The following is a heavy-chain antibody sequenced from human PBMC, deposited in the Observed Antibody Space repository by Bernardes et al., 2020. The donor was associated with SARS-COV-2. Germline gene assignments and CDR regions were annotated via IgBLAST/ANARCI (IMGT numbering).Heavy chain of an antibody. D-gene: IGHD4-17*01. J-gene: IGHJ4*02. Sequence: SETLSLTCAVSGYSISIDYYWGWIRQAPGKGLEWIGSIHHSGTTYYNPSLMSRVSISMDTSKENFSLKLSSVTAADTAVYFCARDVGFGGATVTKVDYWGQGILVTVSS. V-gene: IGHV4-38-2*02. CDR2: IHHSGTT. CDR1: GYSISIDYY. CDR3: ARDVGFGGATVTKVDY.